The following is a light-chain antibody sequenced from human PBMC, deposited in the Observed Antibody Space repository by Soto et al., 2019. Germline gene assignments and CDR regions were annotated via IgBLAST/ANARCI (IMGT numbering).Light chain of an antibody. CDR2: EVS. CDR1: SSDVGGYNY. CDR3: SSYAGSNNLV. V-gene: IGLV2-8*01. Sequence: QSALTQPPSASGSPGQSVTISCTVTSSDVGGYNYVSWYQQNPGNAPKLMIYEVSKRPSGVPDRFSGSKSGNTASLTVSGLQAEDEADYYCSSYAGSNNLVFGGGTKLTVL. J-gene: IGLJ2*01.